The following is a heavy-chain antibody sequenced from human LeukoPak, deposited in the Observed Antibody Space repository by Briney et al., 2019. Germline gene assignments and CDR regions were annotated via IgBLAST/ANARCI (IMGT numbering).Heavy chain of an antibody. CDR3: ARDGWYDFWSGPDYYYGMDV. D-gene: IGHD3-3*01. Sequence: SETLSLTCTVSGGSINYYYWMWIRQPPGKGLEWIGYIYYSGSTNYNPSLKSRVTISVDTSKNQFSLKLSSVTAADTAVYYCARDGWYDFWSGPDYYYGMDVWGQGTTVTVSS. CDR2: IYYSGST. CDR1: GGSINYYY. V-gene: IGHV4-59*01. J-gene: IGHJ6*02.